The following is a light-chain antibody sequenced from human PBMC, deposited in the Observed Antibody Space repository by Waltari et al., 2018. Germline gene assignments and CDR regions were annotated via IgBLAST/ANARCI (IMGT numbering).Light chain of an antibody. V-gene: IGLV3-19*01. CDR1: SLRRYY. J-gene: IGLJ2*01. CDR3: NSRDSRGNHLV. Sequence: SSELTQDPAVSVALGQTVRITFQGDSLRRYYASWYQQKPGQAPVLVIYGKNNRPSGIPDRFSGSSSGNTASLSITGAQAEDEADEYCNSRDSRGNHLVFGGGTKLTVL. CDR2: GKN.